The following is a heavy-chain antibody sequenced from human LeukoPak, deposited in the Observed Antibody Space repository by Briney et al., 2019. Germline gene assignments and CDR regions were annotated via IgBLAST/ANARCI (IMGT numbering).Heavy chain of an antibody. Sequence: ASVKVSCKVSGYTLTELAMHWVRQAPGKGLEWIGGFDPEKGETIYTQQLQGRLTMTEDTSTDTAYMELCSLTSEDTAVYYCATPLGPLGLIPYYFDYWGQGTLVTVSS. D-gene: IGHD2-21*01. J-gene: IGHJ4*02. CDR2: FDPEKGET. V-gene: IGHV1-24*01. CDR3: ATPLGPLGLIPYYFDY. CDR1: GYTLTELA.